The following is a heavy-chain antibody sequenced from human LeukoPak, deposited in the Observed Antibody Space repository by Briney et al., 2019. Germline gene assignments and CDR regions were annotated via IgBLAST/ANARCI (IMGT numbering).Heavy chain of an antibody. D-gene: IGHD4-17*01. CDR1: GFTFSSYA. Sequence: PGGSLRLSCAASGFTFSSYAMSWVRQAPGKGLELVSVISGSGGSTYYADSVKGRFTLSIDNSKNTLYLQMNSLRAEDTAVYYCAKEIYGDSTGGRFQQWGQGTLVTVSS. CDR3: AKEIYGDSTGGRFQQ. J-gene: IGHJ1*01. CDR2: ISGSGGST. V-gene: IGHV3-23*01.